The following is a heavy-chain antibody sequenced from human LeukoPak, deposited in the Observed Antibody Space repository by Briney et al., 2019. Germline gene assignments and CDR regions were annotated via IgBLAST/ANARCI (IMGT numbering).Heavy chain of an antibody. Sequence: GASVKVSCKASGYTFTGYYMHWVRQAPGQGLEWMGWMNPNSGNTGCAQKFQGRVTMTRNTSISTAYMELSSLRSEDTAVYYCARTLVRYSSSPGYWGQGTLVTVSS. CDR1: GYTFTGYY. J-gene: IGHJ4*02. D-gene: IGHD6-13*01. CDR3: ARTLVRYSSSPGY. V-gene: IGHV1-8*02. CDR2: MNPNSGNT.